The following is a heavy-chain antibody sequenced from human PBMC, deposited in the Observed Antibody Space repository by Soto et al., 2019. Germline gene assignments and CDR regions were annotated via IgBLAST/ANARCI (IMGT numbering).Heavy chain of an antibody. CDR2: IYYSGRT. CDR1: GGSISSGDYY. D-gene: IGHD3-10*01. Sequence: QVQLQESGPGLVKPSQTLSLTCTVSGGSISSGDYYWSWIRQPPGKGLEWIRYIYYSGRTYYNTSLKSRVTLSVDTSKNKFSLNLSSVTAEDTAVYYCVRVRCQIAMVRGIIIAVPDYFDYWGQGTLVTVSS. V-gene: IGHV4-30-4*01. J-gene: IGHJ4*02. CDR3: VRVRCQIAMVRGIIIAVPDYFDY.